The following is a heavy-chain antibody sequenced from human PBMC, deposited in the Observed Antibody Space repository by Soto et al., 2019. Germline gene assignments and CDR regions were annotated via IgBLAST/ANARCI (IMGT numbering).Heavy chain of an antibody. CDR1: EFTFSDYY. J-gene: IGHJ1*01. Sequence: QAQLVESGGGLVKPGGSLRLSCAASEFTFSDYYMSWIRQAPGKGLEWVAYITSSGSAIYYADSVKGRFTVSWDNAKKSLSLQMTSLRVDDMAVYYCTRGHRQRRVIQHWGQGTLVTVTS. CDR3: TRGHRQRRVIQH. V-gene: IGHV3-11*01. CDR2: ITSSGSAI. D-gene: IGHD6-25*01.